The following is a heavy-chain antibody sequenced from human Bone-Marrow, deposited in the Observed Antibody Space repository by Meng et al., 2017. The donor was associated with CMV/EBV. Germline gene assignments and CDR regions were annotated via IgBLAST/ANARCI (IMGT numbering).Heavy chain of an antibody. D-gene: IGHD3-9*01. CDR1: GFTFSSYA. CDR2: ISYDGSNK. CDR3: ARGSLRYGDY. Sequence: SCAASGFTFSSYAMHWVRQAPGKGLEWVAVISYDGSNKYYADSVKGRFTISRDNSKNTLYLQMNSLRAEDTAVYYCARGSLRYGDYWGQGTLVTVSS. V-gene: IGHV3-30*04. J-gene: IGHJ4*02.